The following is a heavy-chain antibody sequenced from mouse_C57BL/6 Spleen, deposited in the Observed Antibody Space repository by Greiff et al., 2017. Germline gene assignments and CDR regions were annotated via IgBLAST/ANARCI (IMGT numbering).Heavy chain of an antibody. CDR2: INPNNGGT. V-gene: IGHV1-26*01. Sequence: VQLQQSGPELVKPGASVKISCKASGYTFTDYYMNWVKQSHGKSLEWIGDINPNNGGTSYNQKFKGKATLTVDKSSSTAYMELRSLTSEDSAVYYCARWDYGGYFDVWGTGTTVTVSS. CDR1: GYTFTDYY. D-gene: IGHD1-1*01. J-gene: IGHJ1*03. CDR3: ARWDYGGYFDV.